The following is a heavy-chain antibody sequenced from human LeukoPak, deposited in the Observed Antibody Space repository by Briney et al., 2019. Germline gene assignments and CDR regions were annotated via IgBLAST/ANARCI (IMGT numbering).Heavy chain of an antibody. Sequence: SETLSLTCAVSGGSISSGGYYWSWIRQPPGKGLEWIGEINHSGSTNYNPSLKSRVTISVDTSKNQFSLKLSSVTAADTAVYYCARSSRITMIEFDYWGQGTLVTVSS. V-gene: IGHV4-34*01. CDR3: ARSSRITMIEFDY. CDR2: INHSGST. J-gene: IGHJ4*02. CDR1: GGSISSGGYY. D-gene: IGHD3-22*01.